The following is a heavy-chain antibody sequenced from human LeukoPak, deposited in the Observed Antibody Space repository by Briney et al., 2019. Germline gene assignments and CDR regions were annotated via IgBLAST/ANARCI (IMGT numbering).Heavy chain of an antibody. CDR2: FYYTGST. CDR1: GDSSSNNY. V-gene: IGHV4-59*01. CDR3: AQSSGRYLDN. Sequence: SETLSLTCTVSGDSSSNNYWTWIRQSPGKGLEWIGYFYYTGSTNYNPSLQSRVTMSVDTSRNQFSLELSSVTSADTAVYYCAQSSGRYLDNWGQGILVTVSS. J-gene: IGHJ4*02. D-gene: IGHD6-19*01.